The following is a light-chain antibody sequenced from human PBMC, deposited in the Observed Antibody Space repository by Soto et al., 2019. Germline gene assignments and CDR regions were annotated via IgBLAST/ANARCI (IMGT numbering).Light chain of an antibody. Sequence: QSVLTQPPSVSGAPGQRVTISCTGSSSNIGAGYDVHWYQQLPGTAPKLLMYGNSNRPSGVPDRFSGSKSSTSASLAITGLQAEDEADYHCQSFDSSLSGVVFGGGTKLTVL. CDR1: SSNIGAGYD. CDR2: GNS. V-gene: IGLV1-40*01. J-gene: IGLJ2*01. CDR3: QSFDSSLSGVV.